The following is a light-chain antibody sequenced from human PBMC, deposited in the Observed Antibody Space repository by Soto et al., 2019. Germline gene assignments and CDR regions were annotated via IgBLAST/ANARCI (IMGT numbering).Light chain of an antibody. CDR3: QQNSTSRSWT. Sequence: EIVLTQSPATLSLSPGERATLSCRASQSVSSYLAWYQQKPGQAPRLLIYDASNRATGIPARFSGSGSGTDFTLTISSLEPEDFAVYYCQQNSTSRSWTFGQGTKVEV. V-gene: IGKV3-11*01. CDR2: DAS. J-gene: IGKJ1*01. CDR1: QSVSSY.